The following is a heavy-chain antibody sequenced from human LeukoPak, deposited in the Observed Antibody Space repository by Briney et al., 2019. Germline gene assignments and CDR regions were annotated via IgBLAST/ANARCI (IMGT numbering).Heavy chain of an antibody. CDR2: ISSSSTYT. D-gene: IGHD6-13*01. J-gene: IGHJ4*02. CDR3: ANIIPAANTDY. CDR1: GFIFSDYY. Sequence: GGSLRLSCAASGFIFSDYYMSWIRQAPGKGLEWVSYISSSSTYTNYADSVKGRFTISRDNAKNSLYLQMNSLRAEDTAIYYCANIIPAANTDYWGQGTLVTVSS. V-gene: IGHV3-11*03.